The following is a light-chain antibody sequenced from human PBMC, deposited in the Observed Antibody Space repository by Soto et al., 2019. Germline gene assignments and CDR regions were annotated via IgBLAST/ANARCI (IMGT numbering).Light chain of an antibody. V-gene: IGLV1-40*01. CDR1: GSKIGAGHD. J-gene: IGLJ2*01. CDR3: QSYDSSLSGFVV. CDR2: GNN. Sequence: QSVLTQPPSGSGAPGQRATIPCTGAGSKIGAGHDVHWYQHLPGKAPKLLIYGNNNRPSGVPDRFSGSKSGTSASLAITGLQAEDEADYYCQSYDSSLSGFVVFGGGTKLTVL.